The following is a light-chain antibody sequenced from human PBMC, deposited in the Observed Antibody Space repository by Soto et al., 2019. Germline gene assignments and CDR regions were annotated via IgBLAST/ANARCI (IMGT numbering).Light chain of an antibody. CDR2: GAS. J-gene: IGKJ1*01. V-gene: IGKV3-20*01. CDR1: QTVGSSF. Sequence: EIVLTQSPGTLSLSPGERATLSCRASQTVGSSFLAWFQHKPGQAPRLLIYGASTRATGIPDRFSGSGSGPDFTLTISRLEPEDFAVYYCHQYGSSQTFGQGTKVEIK. CDR3: HQYGSSQT.